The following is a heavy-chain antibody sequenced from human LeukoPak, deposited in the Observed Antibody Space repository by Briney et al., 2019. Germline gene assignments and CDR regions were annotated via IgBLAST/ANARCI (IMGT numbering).Heavy chain of an antibody. V-gene: IGHV3-30*01. Sequence: GRSLRLSCAASGFTFSSYAMHWVRQAPGKGLEWVAVISHDGSNKYYADSVKGRFTISRDNSKNTLYLQMNSLRAEDTAVYYCAREDEGGVGAIDYWGQGTLVTVSS. D-gene: IGHD1-26*01. CDR2: ISHDGSNK. CDR1: GFTFSSYA. J-gene: IGHJ4*02. CDR3: AREDEGGVGAIDY.